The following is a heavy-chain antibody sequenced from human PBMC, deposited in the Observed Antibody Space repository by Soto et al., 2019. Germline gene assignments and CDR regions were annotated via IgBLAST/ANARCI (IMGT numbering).Heavy chain of an antibody. CDR3: ARDRRCSGGSCFDY. CDR2: ISSSSSYI. Sequence: EVQLVESGGGLVKPGGSLRLSCAASGFTFSSDSMNWVRQAPGKGLEWFSSISSSSSYIYYSDSLKGRFTISRDNAKNSLYLQMNSLRAEDTAVYYCARDRRCSGGSCFDYWGQGTLVTVSS. D-gene: IGHD2-15*01. V-gene: IGHV3-21*01. J-gene: IGHJ4*02. CDR1: GFTFSSDS.